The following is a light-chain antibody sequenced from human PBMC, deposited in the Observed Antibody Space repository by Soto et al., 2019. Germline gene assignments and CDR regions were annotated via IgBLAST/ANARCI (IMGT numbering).Light chain of an antibody. CDR2: AAS. CDR3: QQSYSTPIT. Sequence: DIQMTQSPSSVSASIGDRVTITCRASQSISSYLNWYQQKPGNDPKRLLYAASSLQSGVTSRFSGSGSGTDFTLPIISLQPEDVATDYCQQSYSTPITFGQGTRLEI. J-gene: IGKJ5*01. V-gene: IGKV1-39*01. CDR1: QSISSY.